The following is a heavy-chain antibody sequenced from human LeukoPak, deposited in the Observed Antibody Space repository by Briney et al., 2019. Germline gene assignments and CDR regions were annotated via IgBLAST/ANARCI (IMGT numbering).Heavy chain of an antibody. V-gene: IGHV3-43*01. CDR2: ISWDGGST. J-gene: IGHJ3*02. CDR3: AKDSADPGYDSSGPLGAFDI. CDR1: GFTFDDYT. Sequence: GGSLRLSCAASGFTFDDYTMHWVRHAPGKGLEWVSLISWDGGSTYYADSVKGRFTISRDNSKNSLYLQMNSLRTEDTALYYCAKDSADPGYDSSGPLGAFDIWGQGTMVTVSS. D-gene: IGHD3-22*01.